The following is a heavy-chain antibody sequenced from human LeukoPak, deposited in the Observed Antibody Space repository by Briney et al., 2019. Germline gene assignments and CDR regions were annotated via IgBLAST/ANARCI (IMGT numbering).Heavy chain of an antibody. J-gene: IGHJ6*03. D-gene: IGHD3-3*01. V-gene: IGHV4-4*02. Sequence: SGTLSLTCAVSGGSISSSNWWSWVRQPPGKGLEWIGEIYHSGSTNYNPSLKSRVTISVDKSKNQFSLKLSSVPAAAPAVYYCARDDSRFLEWLPANPAMDVWGKGTTVTVSS. CDR1: GGSISSSNW. CDR2: IYHSGST. CDR3: ARDDSRFLEWLPANPAMDV.